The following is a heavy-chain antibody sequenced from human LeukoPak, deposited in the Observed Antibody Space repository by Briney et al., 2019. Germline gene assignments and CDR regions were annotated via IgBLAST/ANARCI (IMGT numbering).Heavy chain of an antibody. V-gene: IGHV3-23*01. CDR3: AKDGLYDSSGYYYPLGY. CDR2: ISAGGDRT. CDR1: GFTFDSYA. Sequence: GGSLRLSCAASGFTFDSYAMSWVRLAPGKGLEWVSSISAGGDRTYFADSVKGRFTSSRDNSKNTLYLQMNSLRAEDTAVYYCAKDGLYDSSGYYYPLGYWGQGTLVTVSS. J-gene: IGHJ4*02. D-gene: IGHD3-22*01.